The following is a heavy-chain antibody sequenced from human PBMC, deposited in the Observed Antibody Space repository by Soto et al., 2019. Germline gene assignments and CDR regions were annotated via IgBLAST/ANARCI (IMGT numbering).Heavy chain of an antibody. J-gene: IGHJ4*02. D-gene: IGHD5-12*01. V-gene: IGHV4-31*03. CDR3: AREPVEMARQGGVFDY. CDR2: IYYSGST. Sequence: QVQLQESGPGLVKPSQTLSLTCTVSGGSISSGGYYWSWIRQHPGKGLEWIGYIYYSGSTYYNPSSSCRVTISVDTAKNQFSLKLSAVTAADTAVYYCAREPVEMARQGGVFDYWGQGTLVTVSS. CDR1: GGSISSGGYY.